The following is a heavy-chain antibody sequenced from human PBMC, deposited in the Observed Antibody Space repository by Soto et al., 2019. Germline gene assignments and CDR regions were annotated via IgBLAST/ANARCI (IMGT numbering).Heavy chain of an antibody. J-gene: IGHJ4*02. CDR3: ARAAPRYCSGGSCYSGRDY. CDR2: RNDDGST. CDR1: GDSIRNRDYY. D-gene: IGHD2-15*01. Sequence: PSETLSLTCAVFGDSIRNRDYYWAWIRQPPGKGLEWIVDRNDDGSTFYNPSPKGRVTMSVDTSKKQFSLKLISVAAADTAVYYCARAAPRYCSGGSCYSGRDYWGQGTLVTVSS. V-gene: IGHV4-39*01.